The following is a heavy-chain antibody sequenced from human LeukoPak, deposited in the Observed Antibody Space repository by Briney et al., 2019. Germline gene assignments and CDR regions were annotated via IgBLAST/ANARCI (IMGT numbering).Heavy chain of an antibody. D-gene: IGHD6-13*01. CDR3: AREREQQQLDRPPHFDY. V-gene: IGHV1-69*13. CDR2: IIPIFGTA. CDR1: GYTFTSYG. Sequence: GASVKVSCKASGYTFTSYGISWVRQAPGQGLEWMGGIIPIFGTANYAQKFQGRVTITADESTSTAYMELSSLRSEDTAVYYCAREREQQQLDRPPHFDYWGQGTLVTVSS. J-gene: IGHJ4*02.